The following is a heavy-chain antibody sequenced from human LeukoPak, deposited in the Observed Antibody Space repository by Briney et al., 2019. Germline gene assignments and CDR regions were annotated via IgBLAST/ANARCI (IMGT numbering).Heavy chain of an antibody. CDR2: IYYSGST. Sequence: SETLSLTCTVSGGSISSSSYYWGWIRQPPGKGLEWIGSIYYSGSTYYNPSLKSRVTISVDTSKNQFSLKLSSVTAADTAVYYCASRYGSGSYYNQPLLMKIAFDYWGQGTLVTVSS. V-gene: IGHV4-39*07. CDR3: ASRYGSGSYYNQPLLMKIAFDY. CDR1: GGSISSSSYY. D-gene: IGHD3-10*01. J-gene: IGHJ4*02.